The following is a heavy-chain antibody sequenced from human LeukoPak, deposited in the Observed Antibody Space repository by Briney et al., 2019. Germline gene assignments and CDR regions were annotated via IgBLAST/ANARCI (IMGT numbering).Heavy chain of an antibody. D-gene: IGHD2/OR15-2a*01. CDR2: ISYDGSNK. CDR3: AKEAPQDFYFHH. Sequence: AGGSPRLSCTASGFTFSSYGMHWVRQAPGKGLEWVAVISYDGSNKYCADSVKGRFTISRDNSKNTLYLQMNSLRAEDSAVYHCAKEAPQDFYFHHWGQGTLLTVPS. V-gene: IGHV3-30*18. J-gene: IGHJ1*01. CDR1: GFTFSSYG.